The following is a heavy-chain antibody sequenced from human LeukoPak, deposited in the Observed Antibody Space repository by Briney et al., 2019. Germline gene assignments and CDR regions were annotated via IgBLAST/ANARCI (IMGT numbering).Heavy chain of an antibody. CDR3: ARGVVPAVPYYYYMDV. CDR2: IKQDGSEK. V-gene: IGHV3-7*01. Sequence: ETLSPTCTVSGGSISSYYWSWVRQAPGKGLEWVANIKQDGSEKYYVDSVKGRFTISRDNAKNSLYLQMNSLRAEDTAVYYCARGVVPAVPYYYYMDVWGKGTTVTVSS. CDR1: GGSISSYY. D-gene: IGHD2-2*01. J-gene: IGHJ6*03.